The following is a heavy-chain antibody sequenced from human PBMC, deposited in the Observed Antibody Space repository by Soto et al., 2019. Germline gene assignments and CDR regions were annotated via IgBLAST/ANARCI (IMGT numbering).Heavy chain of an antibody. D-gene: IGHD2-15*01. CDR1: GGTFSSYT. CDR2: IIPILGIA. CDR3: ARGRRAVVVVAATGDAFDI. V-gene: IGHV1-69*02. J-gene: IGHJ3*02. Sequence: QVQLVQSGAEVKKPGSSVKVSCKASGGTFSSYTISWVRQAPGHGLEWMGRIIPILGIANYAQKFQGRVTITADKSTSTAYMELSSLGSEDTAVYYCARGRRAVVVVAATGDAFDIWGQGTMVTVSS.